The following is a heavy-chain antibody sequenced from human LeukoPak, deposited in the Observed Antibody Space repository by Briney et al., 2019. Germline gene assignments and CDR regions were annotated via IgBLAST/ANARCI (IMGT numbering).Heavy chain of an antibody. J-gene: IGHJ6*03. D-gene: IGHD3-10*01. Sequence: ASVKVSCKASGYTFTNHDINWVRQATGQGLEWMGWMNPNSGNSGYAQKFQGRVTMTRNTPISTIYMELSSLAVEDTAVYYFAKEIGGYSGVALNSYYMDVWGKGTTVTVSS. CDR3: AKEIGGYSGVALNSYYMDV. CDR1: GYTFTNHD. CDR2: MNPNSGNS. V-gene: IGHV1-8*01.